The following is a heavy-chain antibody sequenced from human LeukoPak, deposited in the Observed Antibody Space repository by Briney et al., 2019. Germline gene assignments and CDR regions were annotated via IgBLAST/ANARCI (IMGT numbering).Heavy chain of an antibody. D-gene: IGHD5-24*01. CDR1: GGSISSYY. J-gene: IGHJ4*02. Sequence: PSETLSLTCTVSGGSISSYYWSWIRQPPGKGLEWIGYIYYSGSTNYNPSLKSRVTISVDTSKNQFSLKLSSVTAADTAIYYCAKGFSETERATITAYWGQGTLVTVSS. CDR2: IYYSGST. V-gene: IGHV4-59*01. CDR3: AKGFSETERATITAY.